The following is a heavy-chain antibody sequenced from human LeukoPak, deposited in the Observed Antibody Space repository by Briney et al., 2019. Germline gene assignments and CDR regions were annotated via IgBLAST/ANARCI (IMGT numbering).Heavy chain of an antibody. V-gene: IGHV3-48*03. D-gene: IGHD3-22*01. J-gene: IGHJ6*03. CDR1: GFTFSNYE. CDR2: ISSSGSDI. Sequence: PGGFLRLSCAASGFTFSNYEMHWVRQAPGKGLEWVSYISSSGSDIYYADSVKGRFTISRDNAKNSLYLQMNSLRAEDTALYYCARVANYYDSSGYYYGIYYYMDVWGKGTTVTVSS. CDR3: ARVANYYDSSGYYYGIYYYMDV.